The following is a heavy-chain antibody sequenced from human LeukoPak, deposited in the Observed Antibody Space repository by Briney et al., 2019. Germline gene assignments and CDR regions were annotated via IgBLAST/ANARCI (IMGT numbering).Heavy chain of an antibody. CDR1: GFSFNSYD. D-gene: IGHD3-3*01. J-gene: IGHJ5*02. CDR2: ISYDGKKS. CDR3: AKAAGKENGYDFWFEH. V-gene: IGHV3-30*04. Sequence: GMSLRLSCAASGFSFNSYDMHWVRQAPGKGLEWVAVISYDGKKSYYADSVKGRFTISRDNSKSTLYLQMNSMRAEDTAVYYCAKAAGKENGYDFWFEHWGQGTLVTVSS.